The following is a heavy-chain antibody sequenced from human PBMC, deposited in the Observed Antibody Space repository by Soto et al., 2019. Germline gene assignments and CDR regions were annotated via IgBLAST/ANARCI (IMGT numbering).Heavy chain of an antibody. Sequence: PAETLSRTCTVSGDSIGSYYWSWLRQPPGKGLEWIGYIFHSGSTNYSPSFQRRLTISVDTSKNQFSLKLTSVTAADTAVYYCARVVDYDALTGYYRGAGWFDPWGQGTLVTVSS. J-gene: IGHJ5*01. D-gene: IGHD3-9*01. CDR2: IFHSGST. CDR3: ARVVDYDALTGYYRGAGWFDP. CDR1: GDSIGSYY. V-gene: IGHV4-59*01.